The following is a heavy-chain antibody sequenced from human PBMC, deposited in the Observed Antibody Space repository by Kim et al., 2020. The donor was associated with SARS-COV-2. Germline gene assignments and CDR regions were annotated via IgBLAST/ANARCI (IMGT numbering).Heavy chain of an antibody. Sequence: SVKVSCKTSGDTFNTHTITWVRQAPGKRLEWVGRIIPLLGMSNSALKFQGRVLITADKSTSTVYMSLNNLTTEDTAVYYCARSYGSWSRHIDHCGQGT. D-gene: IGHD3-10*01. CDR2: IIPLLGMS. CDR1: GDTFNTHT. V-gene: IGHV1-69*02. CDR3: ARSYGSWSRHIDH. J-gene: IGHJ1*01.